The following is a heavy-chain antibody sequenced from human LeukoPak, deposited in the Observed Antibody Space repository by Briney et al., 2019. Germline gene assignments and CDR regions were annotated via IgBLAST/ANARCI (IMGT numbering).Heavy chain of an antibody. CDR2: ISAYNGNT. V-gene: IGHV1-18*01. D-gene: IGHD3-3*01. J-gene: IGHJ4*02. CDR1: GYTFTSYG. Sequence: ASVKVSCKASGYTFTSYGISWVRQAPGQGLEWMGWISAYNGNTNYAQKLQGGVTMTTDTSTSTAYMELRSLRSDDTAVYYCARPGPTYYDFWSGYSPFDYWGQGTLVTVSS. CDR3: ARPGPTYYDFWSGYSPFDY.